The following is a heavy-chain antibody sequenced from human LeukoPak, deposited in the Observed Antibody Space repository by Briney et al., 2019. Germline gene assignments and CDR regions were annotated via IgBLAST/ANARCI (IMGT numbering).Heavy chain of an antibody. D-gene: IGHD3-22*01. CDR1: GYSFTNYW. Sequence: GESLKISCKGSGYSFTNYWIGWVRQMPGKGLEWMGIIYPGDSDTRYSPSFQGQVTISADKSFSTAYLQWSSLKASDTAMYYCARLDYYDSSGYYPPDYWGQGTLVTVSS. CDR2: IYPGDSDT. J-gene: IGHJ4*02. CDR3: ARLDYYDSSGYYPPDY. V-gene: IGHV5-51*01.